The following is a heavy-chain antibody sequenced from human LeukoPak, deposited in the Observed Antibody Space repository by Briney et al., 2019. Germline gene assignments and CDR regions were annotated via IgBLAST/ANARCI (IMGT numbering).Heavy chain of an antibody. CDR2: FYSNGNT. CDR1: GGSIRTYT. V-gene: IGHV4-4*07. J-gene: IGHJ5*02. Sequence: SETLSLTCTVSGGSIRTYTWSWIRQPAERGLEWIGRFYSNGNTAYNPSVKSRVTMSVDMSKNQVSLKLTSVTAADTAIYYCARDFSSKNWFDTWGQGTLVTVSS. CDR3: ARDFSSKNWFDT.